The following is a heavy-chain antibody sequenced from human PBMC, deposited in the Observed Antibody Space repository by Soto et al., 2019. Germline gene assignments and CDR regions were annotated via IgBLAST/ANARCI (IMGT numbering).Heavy chain of an antibody. CDR1: SGSISVTDAF. J-gene: IGHJ4*02. D-gene: IGHD1-20*01. CDR3: ARITGRHLDY. V-gene: IGHV4-39*01. CDR2: VDYSGTA. Sequence: SETLSLTCTVSSGSISVTDAFWGWVRQPPGKGLEWIGNVDYSGTAYFSPSLATRVTFHVDTSKNQFSLTLYSVTAADTAVYYCARITGRHLDYWGQGILVPVSS.